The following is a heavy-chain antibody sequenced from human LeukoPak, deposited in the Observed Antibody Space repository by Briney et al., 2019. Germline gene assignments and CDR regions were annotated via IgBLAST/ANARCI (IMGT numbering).Heavy chain of an antibody. CDR3: AREGGDILTGYY. V-gene: IGHV3-74*01. D-gene: IGHD3-9*01. J-gene: IGHJ4*02. CDR2: INSDGSST. Sequence: PGGSLRLSCAASGFTFSSYWMHWVRQAPGKGLVWVSRINSDGSSTSYADSVKGRFTISRDNAKNTLYLQMNSLRAEDTAVYYCAREGGDILTGYYWGQGTPVTVSS. CDR1: GFTFSSYW.